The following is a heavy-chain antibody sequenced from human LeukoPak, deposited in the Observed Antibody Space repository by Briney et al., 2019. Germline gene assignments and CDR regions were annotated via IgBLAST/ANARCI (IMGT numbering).Heavy chain of an antibody. CDR3: ARGGSGYGDYYYFYAMDV. V-gene: IGHV3-48*02. J-gene: IGHJ6*02. CDR1: GFTFSTYG. Sequence: PGGSLRLSCAASGFTFSTYGMNWVRQAPGKGLEWVSYISTSSHTIYYTDSVKGRFTVSRDNAKNSLYLQMNSLRDGDTAVYYCARGGSGYGDYYYFYAMDVWGQGSTVTVSS. D-gene: IGHD3-22*01. CDR2: ISTSSHTI.